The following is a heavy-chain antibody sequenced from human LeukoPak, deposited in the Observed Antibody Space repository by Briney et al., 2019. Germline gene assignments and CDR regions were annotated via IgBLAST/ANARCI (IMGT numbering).Heavy chain of an antibody. CDR2: ITPIFGTA. V-gene: IGHV1-69*01. J-gene: IGHJ1*01. Sequence: SVKVSCKASGGTFSSYAISWVRQAPGQGLEWMGGITPIFGTANYAQKFQGRVTITADESTSTAYMELSSLRSEDTAVYYCASSIGVAARLGYFQHWGQGTLVTVSS. CDR1: GGTFSSYA. D-gene: IGHD6-6*01. CDR3: ASSIGVAARLGYFQH.